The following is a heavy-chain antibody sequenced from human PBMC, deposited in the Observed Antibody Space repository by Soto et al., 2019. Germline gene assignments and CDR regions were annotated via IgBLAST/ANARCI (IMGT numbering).Heavy chain of an antibody. V-gene: IGHV4-61*01. D-gene: IGHD4-17*01. Sequence: SGTLSLTCTVSGGSVSSDSYYWSWIRQPPGKGLEWIGYIYYSGSTNYTPSLKSRVTISVDTSKNQFSLMLSSVTAADTAVYYCARVDFGEYVMDVWGQGTTVTVSS. J-gene: IGHJ6*02. CDR1: GGSVSSDSYY. CDR2: IYYSGST. CDR3: ARVDFGEYVMDV.